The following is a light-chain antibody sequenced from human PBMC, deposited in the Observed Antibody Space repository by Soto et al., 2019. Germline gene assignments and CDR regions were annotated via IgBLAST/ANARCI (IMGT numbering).Light chain of an antibody. CDR1: SSNIGSNT. CDR2: TND. CDR3: AAWDDSLNGPV. V-gene: IGLV1-44*01. Sequence: QSVLTQAPSASETPGQRVTISCSGSSSNIGSNTVNWYQQLPGTAPKVLIYTNDQRPSGVPDRFSGSKSGTSASLDISGLQSEDEADYYCAAWDDSLNGPVFGGGTKVTVL. J-gene: IGLJ2*01.